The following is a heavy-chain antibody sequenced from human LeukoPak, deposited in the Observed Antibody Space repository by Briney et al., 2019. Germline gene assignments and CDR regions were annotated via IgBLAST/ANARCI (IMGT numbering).Heavy chain of an antibody. V-gene: IGHV3-48*03. Sequence: GGSLRLSCAVSGFTLNNYDMNWVRQAPGKGLEWVAYISSGGSSISYADSVKGRFTISRDNAKNSLYLQMNSLRAEDTAVYYCARPGGSWRFDYWGQGTLVTVSS. D-gene: IGHD6-13*01. CDR1: GFTLNNYD. CDR2: ISSGGSSI. J-gene: IGHJ4*02. CDR3: ARPGGSWRFDY.